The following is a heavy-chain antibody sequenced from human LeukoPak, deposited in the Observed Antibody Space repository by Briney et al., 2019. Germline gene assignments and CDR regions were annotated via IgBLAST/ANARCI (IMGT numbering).Heavy chain of an antibody. CDR1: GYTFTSYY. CDR2: INPSGGST. CDR3: ARDRVGSGGWFDP. D-gene: IGHD6-25*01. V-gene: IGHV1-46*01. J-gene: IGHJ5*02. Sequence: ASVKVSCKASGYTFTSYYMHWVRQAPGQGLEWMGIINPSGGSTSYAQKLQGRVTMTTDTSTSTAYMELRSLRSDDTAVYYCARDRVGSGGWFDPWGQGTLVTVSS.